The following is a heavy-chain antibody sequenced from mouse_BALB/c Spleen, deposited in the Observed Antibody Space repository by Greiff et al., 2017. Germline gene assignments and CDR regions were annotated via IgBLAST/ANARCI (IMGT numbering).Heavy chain of an antibody. V-gene: IGHV3-6*02. J-gene: IGHJ2*01. CDR3: ARDYGNYFDY. CDR1: GYSITSGYY. Sequence: EVQLKESGPGLVKPSQSLSLTCSVTGYSITSGYYWNWIRQFPGNKLEWMGYISYDGSNNYNPSLKNRISITRDTSKNQFFLKLNSVTTEDTATYYCARDYGNYFDYWGQGTTLTVSS. D-gene: IGHD2-1*01. CDR2: ISYDGSN.